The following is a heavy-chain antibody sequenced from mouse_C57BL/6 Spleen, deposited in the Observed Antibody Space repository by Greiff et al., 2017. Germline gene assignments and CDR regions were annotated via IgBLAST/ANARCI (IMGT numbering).Heavy chain of an antibody. CDR3: ASLPFDY. CDR2: INPSTGGT. J-gene: IGHJ2*01. CDR1: GYSFTGYY. V-gene: IGHV1-42*01. D-gene: IGHD5-1*01. Sequence: VQLQQSGPELVKPGASVKISCKASGYSFTGYYMNWVKQSPEKSLEWIGEINPSTGGTTYNQKFKAKATLTVDKSSSTAYMQLKSLTSEDSAVYYCASLPFDYWGQGTTLTVSS.